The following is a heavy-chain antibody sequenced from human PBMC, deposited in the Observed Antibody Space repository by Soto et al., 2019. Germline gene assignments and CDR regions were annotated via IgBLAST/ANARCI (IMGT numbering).Heavy chain of an antibody. D-gene: IGHD3-10*01. V-gene: IGHV4-59*12. CDR3: ASRYGSGKYYFDF. J-gene: IGHJ4*02. CDR2: IYYSGST. CDR1: GGSISNYY. Sequence: SETLSLTCIVSGGSISNYYWSWIRQPPGKGLEWIGYIYYSGSTNYNPSLQSRVTISVDTSKNQFSLKLTSVTAADTAVYYCASRYGSGKYYFDFWGQGTPVTVSS.